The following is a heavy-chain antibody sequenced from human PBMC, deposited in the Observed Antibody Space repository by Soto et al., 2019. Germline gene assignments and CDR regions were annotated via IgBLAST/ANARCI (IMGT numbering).Heavy chain of an antibody. J-gene: IGHJ6*04. CDR3: ARAAYHDSSAWCMDV. CDR1: GFTFSSYS. CDR2: ISSSSSTI. D-gene: IGHD3-22*01. Sequence: GGSLRLSCAASGFTFSSYSMNWVRQAPGKGLEWVSYISSSSSTIYYADSVKGRFTISRDNAKNSLYLQMNSLRDEDTAVYYFARAAYHDSSAWCMDVWGKGTTVTVSS. V-gene: IGHV3-48*02.